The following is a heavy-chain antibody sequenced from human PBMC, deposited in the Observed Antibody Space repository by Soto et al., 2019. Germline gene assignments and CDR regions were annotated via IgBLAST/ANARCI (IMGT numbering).Heavy chain of an antibody. CDR1: GVSISSSSYY. CDR2: IYYGGSS. CDR3: ARHGSY. J-gene: IGHJ4*02. V-gene: IGHV4-39*01. Sequence: SETLSLTCAVSGVSISSSSYYWGWIRQPPGKGLEWIGTIYYGGSSYSNPSLKSRVTISLDTSKNQFSLTLTSVTAADTAVYYCARHGSYWGQGTLVTVSS.